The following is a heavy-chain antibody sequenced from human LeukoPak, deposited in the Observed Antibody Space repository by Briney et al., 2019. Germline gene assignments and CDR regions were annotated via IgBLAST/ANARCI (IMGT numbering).Heavy chain of an antibody. CDR2: IYYSGST. Sequence: NPSETLSLTCAVSGYSISSSYYWGWIRQPPGEGLEWIGSIYYSGSTYYNPSLKSRVTISVDTSKNQFSLKLSSVTAADTAVYYCARKRYYDFWSGYYGNWFYPWGQGTLVTVSS. V-gene: IGHV4-38-2*01. CDR1: GYSISSSYY. CDR3: ARKRYYDFWSGYYGNWFYP. D-gene: IGHD3-3*01. J-gene: IGHJ5*02.